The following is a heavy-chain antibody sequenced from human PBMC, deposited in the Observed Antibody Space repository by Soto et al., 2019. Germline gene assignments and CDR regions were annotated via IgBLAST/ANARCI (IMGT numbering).Heavy chain of an antibody. CDR3: ARGFPKVSRINDFWSGYLYYYGMDV. D-gene: IGHD3-3*01. CDR2: INPNSGGT. V-gene: IGHV1-2*02. CDR1: GYTFTGYY. Sequence: ASVKVSCKASGYTFTGYYMHWVRQAPGQGLEWMGWINPNSGGTNYAQKFQGRVTMTRDTSISTAYMELSRLRSDDTAVYYYARGFPKVSRINDFWSGYLYYYGMDVWGQGTTVTVSS. J-gene: IGHJ6*02.